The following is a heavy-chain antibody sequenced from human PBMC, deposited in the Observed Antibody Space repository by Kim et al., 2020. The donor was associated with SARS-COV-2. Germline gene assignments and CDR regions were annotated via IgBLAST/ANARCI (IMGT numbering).Heavy chain of an antibody. Sequence: SETLSLTCTVSGGSMSSTPYYWSWIRQPPGKGLEWIGGISYSGRTYYNPSLKSRVTMSVDTSKNQFSLKLSSVTAADTAVYYFTRPLFEARPLYVFDI. V-gene: IGHV4-39*01. D-gene: IGHD6-6*01. CDR2: ISYSGRT. CDR1: GGSMSSTPYY. CDR3: TRPLFEARPLYVFDI. J-gene: IGHJ3*02.